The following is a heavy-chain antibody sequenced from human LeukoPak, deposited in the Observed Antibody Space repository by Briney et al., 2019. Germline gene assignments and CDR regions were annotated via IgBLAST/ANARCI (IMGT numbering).Heavy chain of an antibody. CDR1: GGSIGSSSYY. Sequence: SETLSLTCTVSGGSIGSSSYYWGWIRQPPGKGLEWIGSIYYSGSTYYNPSLKSRVTISVDTSKNQFSLKLSSVTAADTAVYYCARSYCSGGSCYSWYGWFDPWGQGTLVTVSS. D-gene: IGHD2-15*01. CDR3: ARSYCSGGSCYSWYGWFDP. J-gene: IGHJ5*02. CDR2: IYYSGST. V-gene: IGHV4-39*01.